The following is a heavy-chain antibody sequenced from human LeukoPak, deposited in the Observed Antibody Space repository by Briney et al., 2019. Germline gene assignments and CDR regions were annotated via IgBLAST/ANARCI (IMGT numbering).Heavy chain of an antibody. CDR3: ARDQLERVVVPAAIVEYDYYYNMDV. CDR1: GYTFTGYY. D-gene: IGHD2-2*02. J-gene: IGHJ6*03. V-gene: IGHV1-2*02. Sequence: ASVKVSCKASGYTFTGYYMHWVRQAPGQGLEWMGWINPNSGGTNYAQKFQGRVTMTRDTSINTGYMELSRLRSDDTAVYYCARDQLERVVVPAAIVEYDYYYNMDVWGKGTTVTVSS. CDR2: INPNSGGT.